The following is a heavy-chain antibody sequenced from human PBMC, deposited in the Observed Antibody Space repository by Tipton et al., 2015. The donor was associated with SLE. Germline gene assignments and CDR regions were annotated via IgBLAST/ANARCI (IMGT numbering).Heavy chain of an antibody. CDR1: GGSIDSHY. V-gene: IGHV4-59*11. J-gene: IGHJ4*02. CDR2: ISNSETT. CDR3: ARRRFQSASDS. Sequence: TLSLTCTVSGGSIDSHYWSWIRQPPGQGLEWIGYISNSETTRYNPSLTSRVTISLDTSKNQFSLKLRSVTAADTAVYYCARRRFQSASDSWGQGTLVSVSS. D-gene: IGHD2-21*01.